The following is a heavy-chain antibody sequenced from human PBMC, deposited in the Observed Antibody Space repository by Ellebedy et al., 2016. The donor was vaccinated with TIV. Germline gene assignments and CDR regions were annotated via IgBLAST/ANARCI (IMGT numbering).Heavy chain of an antibody. CDR3: ARALPSDRGGSYYFDY. CDR1: GFTFSSYA. V-gene: IGHV3-23*01. J-gene: IGHJ4*02. D-gene: IGHD2-15*01. Sequence: GESLKISCATSGFTFSSYAMSWVRQAPGKGPEWVSGFGVSGDSPYYADSVKGRFTVSRDNSQNTLYLQMNSLRAEDTAIYYCARALPSDRGGSYYFDYWGQGTLVTVSS. CDR2: FGVSGDSP.